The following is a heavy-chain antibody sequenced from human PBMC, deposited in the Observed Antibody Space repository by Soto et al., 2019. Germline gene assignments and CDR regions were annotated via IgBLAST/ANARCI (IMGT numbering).Heavy chain of an antibody. J-gene: IGHJ3*02. V-gene: IGHV3-74*01. CDR2: INSDGSTT. D-gene: IGHD4-4*01. CDR3: ARGGGNSNWYSAFDT. CDR1: GFTFSTYW. Sequence: EVQLVESGGGLVQPGGSLRLSCAATGFTFSTYWVHWVRQAPGKGLVWVSRINSDGSTTNYADSVKGRFTISRDNAKNTLYLQINSLRAEDTAVYYCARGGGNSNWYSAFDTWGQGTMVTVSS.